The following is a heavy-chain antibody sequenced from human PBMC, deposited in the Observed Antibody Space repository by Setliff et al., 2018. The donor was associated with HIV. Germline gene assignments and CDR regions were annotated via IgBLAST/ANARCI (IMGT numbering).Heavy chain of an antibody. CDR2: IYTSGKT. CDR3: ARAAYSGTYLWEPATDL. Sequence: LSLTCTVSGDSITRGSYYWSWIRQPAGKGLEWIGHIYTSGKTHYSPSLKSRITISADTPKNQLSLNLSSVTAADTAVYYCARAAYSGTYLWEPATDLWGRGTLVTVSS. J-gene: IGHJ2*01. V-gene: IGHV4-61*09. D-gene: IGHD1-26*01. CDR1: GDSITRGSYY.